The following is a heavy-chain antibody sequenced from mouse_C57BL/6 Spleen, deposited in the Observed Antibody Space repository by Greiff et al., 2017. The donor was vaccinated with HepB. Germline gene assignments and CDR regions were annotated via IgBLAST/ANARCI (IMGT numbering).Heavy chain of an antibody. Sequence: QVQLQQSGPELVKPGASVKISCKASGYAFSSSWMNWVKQRPGKGLEWIGRIYPGDGDTNYNGKFKGKATLTADKSSSTAYMQLSSLTSEDSAVYFCARGESNYGYWYFDVWGTGTTVTVSS. CDR2: IYPGDGDT. D-gene: IGHD2-5*01. CDR3: ARGESNYGYWYFDV. CDR1: GYAFSSSW. J-gene: IGHJ1*03. V-gene: IGHV1-82*01.